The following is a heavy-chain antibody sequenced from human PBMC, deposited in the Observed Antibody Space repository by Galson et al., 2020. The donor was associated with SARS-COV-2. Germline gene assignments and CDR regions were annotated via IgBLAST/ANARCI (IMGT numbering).Heavy chain of an antibody. CDR2: ISAYNGNT. Sequence: ASVMVSCKASGYTFTSYGISWVRQAPGQGLEWMGWISAYNGNTNYAQKLQGRVTMTTDTSTSTAYMELRSLRSDDTAVYYCARALPLYSNYEVGWYFDLWGRGTLVTVSS. CDR1: GYTFTSYG. J-gene: IGHJ2*01. V-gene: IGHV1-18*01. D-gene: IGHD4-4*01. CDR3: ARALPLYSNYEVGWYFDL.